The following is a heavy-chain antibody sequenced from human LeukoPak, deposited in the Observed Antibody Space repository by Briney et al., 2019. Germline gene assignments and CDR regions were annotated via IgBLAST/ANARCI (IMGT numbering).Heavy chain of an antibody. CDR1: GFTFSSYG. CDR2: ISYDGSNE. CDR3: AKGRAAPFDY. V-gene: IGHV3-30*18. J-gene: IGHJ4*02. D-gene: IGHD6-13*01. Sequence: GRSLRLSCAASGFTFSSYGMHWVRQAPGKGLEWVAVISYDGSNEYYADSVKGRFTISRDNSKNTLYLQMNSLRAEDTAVYYCAKGRAAPFDYWGQGTLVTVSS.